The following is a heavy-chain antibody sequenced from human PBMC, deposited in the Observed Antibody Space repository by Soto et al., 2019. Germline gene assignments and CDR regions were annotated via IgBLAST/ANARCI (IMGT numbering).Heavy chain of an antibody. V-gene: IGHV4-39*01. Sequence: QLQLQESGPGLVKPSETLSLTCTVSGGSISSSSFHWGWIRQPPGKGLEWIGSIYYSGSTYYSPPPTSRVTISVDTSKTQFSRKLSSVTAADTAVYYCARRERAAGTDWWFDPWGQGTLVTVSS. CDR2: IYYSGST. CDR3: ARRERAAGTDWWFDP. D-gene: IGHD6-13*01. J-gene: IGHJ5*02. CDR1: GGSISSSSFH.